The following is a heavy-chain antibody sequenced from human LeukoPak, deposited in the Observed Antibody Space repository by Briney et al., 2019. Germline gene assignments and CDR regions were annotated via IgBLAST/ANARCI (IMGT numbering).Heavy chain of an antibody. Sequence: ASVKVSCKASGYTFTSYDINWVRQATGQGLEWMGWMNPNSGNTGYAQKFQGRVTMTRNTSISTAYMELSSLRSEDTAVYYCAVPFHPKAVDAFDIWGQGTMVTVSS. CDR2: MNPNSGNT. V-gene: IGHV1-8*01. J-gene: IGHJ3*02. D-gene: IGHD2/OR15-2a*01. CDR3: AVPFHPKAVDAFDI. CDR1: GYTFTSYD.